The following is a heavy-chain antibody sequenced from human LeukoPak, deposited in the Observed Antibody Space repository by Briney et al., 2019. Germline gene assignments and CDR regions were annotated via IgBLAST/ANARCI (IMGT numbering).Heavy chain of an antibody. CDR3: AAVAGLGNAFDI. V-gene: IGHV1-2*02. CDR1: GYTFTGYY. Sequence: ASVKVSCKASGYTFTGYYMHWVRQAPGQGLEWMGWINPNSGGTNYAQKFQGRVTMTRDTSSSTAYMELSRLRSDDTAVYYCAAVAGLGNAFDIWGQGTMVTVSS. D-gene: IGHD6-19*01. CDR2: INPNSGGT. J-gene: IGHJ3*02.